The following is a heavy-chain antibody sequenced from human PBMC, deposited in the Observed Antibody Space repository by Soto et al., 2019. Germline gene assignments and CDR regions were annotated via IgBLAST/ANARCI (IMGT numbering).Heavy chain of an antibody. D-gene: IGHD3-10*01. CDR2: VDHSGRT. J-gene: IGHJ4*02. Sequence: SETLSLTCAVSGYSINSDYYWGWIRQPPGKGLEWIGSVDHSGRTYYSPSLRSRLTIFIDTSKNQFSLRLTSVTAADTAMYFCAKKGYYPSGKINLFASWGPGTLVTVSS. CDR1: GYSINSDYY. CDR3: AKKGYYPSGKINLFAS. V-gene: IGHV4-38-2*01.